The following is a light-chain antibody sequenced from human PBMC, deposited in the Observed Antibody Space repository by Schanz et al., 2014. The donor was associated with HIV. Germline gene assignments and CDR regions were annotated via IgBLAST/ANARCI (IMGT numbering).Light chain of an antibody. CDR3: SSYAGSNNLV. V-gene: IGLV2-8*01. CDR2: EVT. J-gene: IGLJ2*01. Sequence: QSALTQPASVSGSPGQSITFSCTGVSSDVNGYDYVSWYQQHPGKAPKLMIYEVTRRPPGVSNRFSGSKSGNTASLTVSGLRAEDEGDYYCSSYAGSNNLVFGGGTKLTVL. CDR1: SSDVNGYDY.